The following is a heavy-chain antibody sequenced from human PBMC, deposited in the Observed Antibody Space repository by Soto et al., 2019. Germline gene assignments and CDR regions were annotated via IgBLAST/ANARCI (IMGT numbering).Heavy chain of an antibody. CDR2: IYYSGST. V-gene: IGHV4-31*03. D-gene: IGHD3-3*01. CDR3: ARESHYDFWSGYKGSNLAAYYYGRDV. J-gene: IGHJ6*02. CDR1: GGSISSGGYY. Sequence: TLSFTCTVSGGSISSGGYYWSWIRQHPGKGLEWIGYIYYSGSTYYNPSLKSRVTISVDTSKNQFSLKLSPVTAADTAVYYCARESHYDFWSGYKGSNLAAYYYGRDVWGQGTTVTVCS.